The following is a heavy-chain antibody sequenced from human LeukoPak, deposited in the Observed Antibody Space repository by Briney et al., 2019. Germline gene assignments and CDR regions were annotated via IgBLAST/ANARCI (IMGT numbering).Heavy chain of an antibody. CDR2: SSAFNDHT. J-gene: IGHJ4*02. V-gene: IGHV1-18*01. D-gene: IGHD6-19*01. CDR1: NYTFTDYG. CDR3: ARALAVTGRGPRDFDF. Sequence: ASVRVSCKASNYTFTDYGINWVRQAPGRGLEWVGSSSAFNDHTYYAQRFLGRITMTTDTSTTTAHMELRSLRTDDTAVYCCARALAVTGRGPRDFDFWGQGTLVTVSS.